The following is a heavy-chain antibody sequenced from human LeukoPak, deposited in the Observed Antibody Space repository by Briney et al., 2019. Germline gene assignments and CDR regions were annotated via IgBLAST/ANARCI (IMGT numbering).Heavy chain of an antibody. Sequence: QAGGSLRLSCAASGFTFDDYAMHWVRQAPGKGLEWVSGISWNSGSIGYADSVKGRFTISRDNAKNSLYLQMNSLRAEDTALYYCAKRPYGDYDNYYFDYWGQGTLVTVSS. CDR2: ISWNSGSI. CDR1: GFTFDDYA. V-gene: IGHV3-9*01. D-gene: IGHD4-17*01. CDR3: AKRPYGDYDNYYFDY. J-gene: IGHJ4*02.